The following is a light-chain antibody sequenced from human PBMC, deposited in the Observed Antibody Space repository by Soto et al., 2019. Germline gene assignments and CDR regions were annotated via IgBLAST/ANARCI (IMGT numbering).Light chain of an antibody. CDR1: SSDVGGYNY. CDR3: SSYAASNNLGV. V-gene: IGLV2-8*01. J-gene: IGLJ2*01. Sequence: QSALTQPPSASGSPGQSVTISCIGTSSDVGGYNYVSCYQQHPGKAPKLMIYEVSKRPSGVPDRFSGSKSGNTASLTVSGLQAEDEADYYCSSYAASNNLGVFGGGTKVTVL. CDR2: EVS.